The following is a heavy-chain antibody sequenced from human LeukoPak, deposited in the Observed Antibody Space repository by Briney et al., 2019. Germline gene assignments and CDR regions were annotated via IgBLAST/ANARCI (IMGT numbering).Heavy chain of an antibody. J-gene: IGHJ5*02. D-gene: IGHD2-21*02. V-gene: IGHV4-59*01. Sequence: SETLSLTCTVSGGSISSYYWSWIRQPPGKGLEWIGYIYYSGSTNYNPSLKSRVTISVDTSKNQFSLKLSSVTAADTAVYYCTREVGSFYPGDRRFNTGGRGTLVTVSS. CDR2: IYYSGST. CDR1: GGSISSYY. CDR3: TREVGSFYPGDRRFNT.